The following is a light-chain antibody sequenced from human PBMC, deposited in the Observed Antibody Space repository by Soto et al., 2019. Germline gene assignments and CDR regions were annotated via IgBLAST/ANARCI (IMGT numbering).Light chain of an antibody. CDR1: QSISSW. CDR3: QQYNSNPFT. Sequence: DIQMTQSPSTLSASVGDRVTITCRASQSISSWLAWYQQKPGKAPKLLIYDASSLESGVPSRFSGSGSGTEFTLTISSLQPDDFATYYCQQYNSNPFTFGPGTKVDIK. CDR2: DAS. J-gene: IGKJ3*01. V-gene: IGKV1-5*01.